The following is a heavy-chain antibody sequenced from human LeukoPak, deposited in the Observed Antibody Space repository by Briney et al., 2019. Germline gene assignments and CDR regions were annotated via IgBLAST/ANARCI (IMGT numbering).Heavy chain of an antibody. CDR3: AREATRATIRGFDY. Sequence: PSETLSLTCTVSGGSISSGDYYWSWIRQPPGKGLEWIGYIYYSGSTYYNPSLKSRVTISVDKSKNQFSLKLSSVTAADTAVYYCAREATRATIRGFDYWGQGTLVTVSS. V-gene: IGHV4-30-4*01. CDR1: GGSISSGDYY. J-gene: IGHJ4*02. CDR2: IYYSGST. D-gene: IGHD5-12*01.